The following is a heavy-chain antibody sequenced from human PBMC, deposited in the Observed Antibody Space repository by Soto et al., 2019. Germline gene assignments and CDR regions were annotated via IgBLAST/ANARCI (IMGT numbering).Heavy chain of an antibody. J-gene: IGHJ3*02. CDR3: ARDRSSQRAFDI. Sequence: QVQLVQSGAEVKKPGASVKVSCKASGYTLTSYAMHWVRQAPGQRLEWMGWINAGNGNTKYSQKFQGRVTITRDTSASTAYMELSSLRSEDTAVYYCARDRSSQRAFDIWGQGTMVTVSS. V-gene: IGHV1-3*01. CDR1: GYTLTSYA. CDR2: INAGNGNT. D-gene: IGHD2-15*01.